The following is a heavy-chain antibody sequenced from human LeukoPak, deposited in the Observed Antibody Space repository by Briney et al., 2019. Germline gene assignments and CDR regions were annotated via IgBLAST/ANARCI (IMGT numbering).Heavy chain of an antibody. Sequence: SETLSLTCTVSGGSISSSSYYWGWIRQPPGKGLAWIGSIYYSGSTYYNPSLKSRVTISVDTSKNQFSLKLSSVTAADTAVYYCARRKGYCSGGSCYAYFDYWGQGTLVTVSS. V-gene: IGHV4-39*01. CDR2: IYYSGST. D-gene: IGHD2-15*01. J-gene: IGHJ4*02. CDR3: ARRKGYCSGGSCYAYFDY. CDR1: GGSISSSSYY.